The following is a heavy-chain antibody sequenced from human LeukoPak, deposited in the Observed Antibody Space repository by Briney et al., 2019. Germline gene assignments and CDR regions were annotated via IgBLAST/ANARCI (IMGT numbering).Heavy chain of an antibody. Sequence: GSSVKVSCKASGGTFSSYAISWVRQAPGQGLEWMGRIIPILGIANYAQKFQGRVTITADKSTSTAYMELSSLRSEDTAVYYCATPIVATIANDAFDIWGQGTMVTVSS. D-gene: IGHD5-12*01. CDR2: IIPILGIA. J-gene: IGHJ3*02. V-gene: IGHV1-69*04. CDR1: GGTFSSYA. CDR3: ATPIVATIANDAFDI.